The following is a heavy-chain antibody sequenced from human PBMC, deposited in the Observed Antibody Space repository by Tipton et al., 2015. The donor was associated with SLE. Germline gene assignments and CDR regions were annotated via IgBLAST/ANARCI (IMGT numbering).Heavy chain of an antibody. V-gene: IGHV3-30*04. CDR3: AKEVGARTLEH. Sequence: SLRLSCAASGFAFSSYAMHWVRQAPGKGLEWVAVISFDGTVKYYADSLKGRLTISRDNSNNTLYLQMHSLRDEDTALYYCAKEVGARTLEHWGQGTLVSVSS. CDR2: ISFDGTVK. CDR1: GFAFSSYA. D-gene: IGHD1-26*01. J-gene: IGHJ1*01.